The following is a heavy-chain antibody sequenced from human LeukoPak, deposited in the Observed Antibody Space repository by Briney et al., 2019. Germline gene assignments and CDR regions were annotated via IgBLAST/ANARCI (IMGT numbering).Heavy chain of an antibody. D-gene: IGHD5-24*01. CDR1: GYTFTGYY. V-gene: IGHV1-2*02. CDR2: INPNSGGT. Sequence: ASVKVSCKASGYTFTGYYMHWVRQAPGQGLECMVWINPNSGGTNYAQKFQGKFTITRDTYISTAYIELRRLRSDDTAVYYCARVGRDGYNLDESAIYYFDYWGQGTLVTVSS. J-gene: IGHJ4*02. CDR3: ARVGRDGYNLDESAIYYFDY.